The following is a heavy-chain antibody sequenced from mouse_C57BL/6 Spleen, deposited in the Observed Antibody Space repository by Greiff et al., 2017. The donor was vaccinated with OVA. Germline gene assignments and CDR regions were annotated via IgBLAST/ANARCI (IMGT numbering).Heavy chain of an antibody. CDR1: GYTFTDYE. D-gene: IGHD1-1*01. CDR2: IDPETGGT. Sequence: QVQLKQSGAELVRPGASVTLSCKASGYTFTDYEMHWVKQTPVHGLEWIGAIDPETGGTAYNQKFKGKAILTADKSSSTAYMELRSLTSEDSAVYYCTRIATVAHWYFDVWGTGTTVTVSS. J-gene: IGHJ1*03. CDR3: TRIATVAHWYFDV. V-gene: IGHV1-15*01.